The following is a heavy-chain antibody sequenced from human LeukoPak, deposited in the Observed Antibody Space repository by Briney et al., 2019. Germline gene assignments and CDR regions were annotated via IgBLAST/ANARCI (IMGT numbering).Heavy chain of an antibody. J-gene: IGHJ6*02. CDR2: ISGSGGST. V-gene: IGHV3-23*01. CDR3: AKRIGYCSSTSCYTLGYYGMDV. Sequence: PGGSLRLSCAASGFTFSSYAMSWVRQAPGKGLGWVSAISGSGGSTYCADSVKGRFTISRDNSKNTLYLQMNSLRAEDTAVYYCAKRIGYCSSTSCYTLGYYGMDVRGQGTTVTVSS. D-gene: IGHD2-2*02. CDR1: GFTFSSYA.